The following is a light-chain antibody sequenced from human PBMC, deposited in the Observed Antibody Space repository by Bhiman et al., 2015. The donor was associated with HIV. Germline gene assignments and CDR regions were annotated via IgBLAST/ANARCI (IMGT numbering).Light chain of an antibody. J-gene: IGLJ1*01. CDR1: TSNIGNYF. CDR3: GTWHSSLSAGGV. V-gene: IGLV1-51*01. Sequence: QSVLAQPPSVSAAPGQKVTISCSGRTSNIGNYFVSWYQQFPGTAPRLLIYDNDQRPSGIPDRFSGSKSGTSATLGIHRLQTGDEADYYCGTWHSSLSAGGVFGTGTKVTVL. CDR2: DND.